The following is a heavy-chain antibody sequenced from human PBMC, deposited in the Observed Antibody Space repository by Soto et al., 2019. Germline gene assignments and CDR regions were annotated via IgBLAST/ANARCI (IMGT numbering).Heavy chain of an antibody. D-gene: IGHD1-26*01. Sequence: EVQLVESGGGLVQPGESLRLSCAASGFTVSSNYMSWVRQAPGKGLEGVSIIYSGGSTYYADSVKGGFTISRDNSKNTLYLQMNSLRAEDTAVYYCARESIVGATNTFDSWGQGTLVTVSS. V-gene: IGHV3-66*01. CDR3: ARESIVGATNTFDS. CDR1: GFTVSSNY. CDR2: IYSGGST. J-gene: IGHJ4*02.